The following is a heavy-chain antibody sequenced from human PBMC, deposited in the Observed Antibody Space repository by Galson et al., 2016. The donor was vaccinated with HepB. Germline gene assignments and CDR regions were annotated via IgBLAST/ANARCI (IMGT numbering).Heavy chain of an antibody. CDR1: GFTFSDYY. CDR3: TSRGAAVADVY. Sequence: CAASGFTFSDYYMSWIRQAPGKGLEWVSYISTSGSTIYHADSVKGRFTISRDNAKNSLYLQMNSLRAEDTAVYYCTSRGAAVADVYWGQGTLVTVSS. J-gene: IGHJ4*02. CDR2: ISTSGSTI. D-gene: IGHD4-23*01. V-gene: IGHV3-11*01.